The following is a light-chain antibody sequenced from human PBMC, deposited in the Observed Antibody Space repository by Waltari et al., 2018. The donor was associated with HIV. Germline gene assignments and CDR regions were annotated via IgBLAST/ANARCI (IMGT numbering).Light chain of an antibody. CDR3: QQSYSTPPT. V-gene: IGKV1-39*01. J-gene: IGKJ1*01. CDR2: GAF. CDR1: QTTTHY. Sequence: DMEVTQSPSSLSASVGDRVTITCRTSQTTTHYLNWYQQKPGKAPKLLIYGAFNLQSGVPSRFSGSGSGTDFTLTISSLQPEDSATYYCQQSYSTPPTFGQGTKVEIK.